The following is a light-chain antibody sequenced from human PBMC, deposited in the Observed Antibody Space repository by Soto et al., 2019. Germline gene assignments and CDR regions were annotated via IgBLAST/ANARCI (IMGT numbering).Light chain of an antibody. J-gene: IGKJ1*01. Sequence: EMVLTQSPGTLSLSPGERATLSCRASQSVSSNYLGWYQKKPGQPPRLLIYGGSSRATGIPDRFSGGGSGTDFTLTIIRLEPEDFAVYYCHQYGSSLRTFGQGTKVEMK. CDR3: HQYGSSLRT. CDR2: GGS. V-gene: IGKV3-20*01. CDR1: QSVSSNY.